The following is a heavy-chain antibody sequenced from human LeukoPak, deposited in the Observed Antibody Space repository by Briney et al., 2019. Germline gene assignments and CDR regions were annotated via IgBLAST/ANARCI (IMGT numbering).Heavy chain of an antibody. J-gene: IGHJ4*02. V-gene: IGHV5-51*01. Sequence: GESLKISCKGSGYSFSSHWIAWVRPMPGKGLEGMGMIYPGDSDTRYSPSFRGQVTISGDKSISTAYLQWSSLKASDTAMYYCARQRERGYSYVDWGQGTLVTVSS. CDR2: IYPGDSDT. D-gene: IGHD5-18*01. CDR1: GYSFSSHW. CDR3: ARQRERGYSYVD.